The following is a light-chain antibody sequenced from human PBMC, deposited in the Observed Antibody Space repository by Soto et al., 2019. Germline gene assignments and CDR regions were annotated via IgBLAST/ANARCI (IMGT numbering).Light chain of an antibody. CDR1: QSVSSSY. CDR2: GAS. Sequence: EIVLTQSPATLSLSPGEVAALSCRASQSVSSSYLAWYQQKPGQAPRLLIYGASSRATGIPDRFSGSGSGTDFTLTISRLEPEDFAVYYCQQYGSSLRTFGQGTKVDI. CDR3: QQYGSSLRT. J-gene: IGKJ1*01. V-gene: IGKV3-20*01.